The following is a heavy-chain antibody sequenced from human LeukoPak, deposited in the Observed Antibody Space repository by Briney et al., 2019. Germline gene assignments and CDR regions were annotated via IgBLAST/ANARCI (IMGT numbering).Heavy chain of an antibody. CDR3: ERDLDFYATDY. CDR1: GFSLSRYW. V-gene: IGHV3-7*01. Sequence: GGSLRLSCAASGFSLSRYWMSWVRQAPGKGLEWVANIGKDGTGNHYVDSVKGRFTISRDNAKNSVYLEMNSLRADDTAIYYCERDLDFYATDYWGQGTLVTVSS. D-gene: IGHD2/OR15-2a*01. CDR2: IGKDGTGN. J-gene: IGHJ4*02.